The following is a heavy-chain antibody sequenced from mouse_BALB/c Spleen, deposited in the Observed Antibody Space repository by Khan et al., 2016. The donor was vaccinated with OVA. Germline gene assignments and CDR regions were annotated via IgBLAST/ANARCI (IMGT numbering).Heavy chain of an antibody. J-gene: IGHJ3*01. V-gene: IGHV1S137*01. D-gene: IGHD4-1*01. CDR2: ISTYYGDV. CDR1: GYTFTDFT. Sequence: QVQLQQSGAELVRPGVSVKISCKGSGYTFTDFTMHWVKQSHAKSLEWIGVISTYYGDVTYNQKFKGKATMTVDKSSSQAYMELARLTSEDSAIYYWTSGRGGNRFAYWGQGTLVTVSA. CDR3: TSGRGGNRFAY.